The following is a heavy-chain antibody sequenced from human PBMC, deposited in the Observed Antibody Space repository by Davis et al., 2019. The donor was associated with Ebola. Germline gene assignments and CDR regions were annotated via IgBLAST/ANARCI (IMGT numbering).Heavy chain of an antibody. CDR2: ISYDGSNK. V-gene: IGHV3-30-3*01. D-gene: IGHD5-18*01. J-gene: IGHJ6*02. CDR1: GFTFSSYA. Sequence: PGGSLRLSCAASGFTFSSYAMHWVRQAPGKGLEWVAVISYDGSNKYYADSVKGRFTISRDNSKNTLYLQMNSLRAEDTAVYYCARLRGVDTAMVYGRGGMDVWGQGTTVTVSS. CDR3: ARLRGVDTAMVYGRGGMDV.